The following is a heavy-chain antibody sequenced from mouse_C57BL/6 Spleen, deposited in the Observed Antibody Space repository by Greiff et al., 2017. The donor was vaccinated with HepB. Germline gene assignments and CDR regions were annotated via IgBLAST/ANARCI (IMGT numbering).Heavy chain of an antibody. D-gene: IGHD1-1*01. J-gene: IGHJ2*01. V-gene: IGHV1-69*01. CDR1: GYTFTSYW. CDR2: IDPSDSYT. Sequence: QVQLQQPGAELVMPGASVKLSCKASGYTFTSYWMHWVKQRPGQGLEWIGEIDPSDSYTNYNQKFKGKSTLTVDKSPSTAYMQLSSLTSEDSAVYYCARKDYGSRYFDYWGQGTTFTVSS. CDR3: ARKDYGSRYFDY.